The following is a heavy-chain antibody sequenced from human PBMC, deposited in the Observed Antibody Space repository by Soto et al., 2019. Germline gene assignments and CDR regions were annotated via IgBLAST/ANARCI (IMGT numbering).Heavy chain of an antibody. CDR2: IYTDGTT. Sequence: LSLTCTVSGDSISDYFYWSWIRQPAGKGLEWIGRIYTDGTTKYNPSLKSRVTLSLDKSKNQFSLRLSSVTAADTAVYYFAREVRGGFTGIFDQWGRGSRVTVSS. D-gene: IGHD2-15*01. CDR1: GDSISDYFY. V-gene: IGHV4-4*07. J-gene: IGHJ4*02. CDR3: AREVRGGFTGIFDQ.